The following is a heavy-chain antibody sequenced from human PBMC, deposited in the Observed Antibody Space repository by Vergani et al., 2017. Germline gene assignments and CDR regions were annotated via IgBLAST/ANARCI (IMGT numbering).Heavy chain of an antibody. Sequence: QVQLVQSGAEVKKPGASVKVSCKASGYTFTSYGISWVRQAPGQGLEWMGWLSAYNGNTNYAQKLQGRVTMTTDTSTSTAYMVLRSLRADDTDVYYCARDGPGGLYYYYCMDVWGQGTTVTVSS. V-gene: IGHV1-18*01. J-gene: IGHJ6*02. CDR2: LSAYNGNT. CDR3: ARDGPGGLYYYYCMDV. D-gene: IGHD3-16*01. CDR1: GYTFTSYG.